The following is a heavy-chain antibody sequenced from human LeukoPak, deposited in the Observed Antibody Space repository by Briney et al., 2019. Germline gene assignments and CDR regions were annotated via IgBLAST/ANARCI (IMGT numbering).Heavy chain of an antibody. CDR2: INPSGGST. D-gene: IGHD3-22*01. Sequence: ASVKVSCKASGYTFTSYYMHWVRQAPGQGLEWMGIINPSGGSTSYAQKFQGRVTMTRDTSTSTVYMELSSLRSEDTAVYYCARDSSGSYYDSSGYFFITAFDIWGQGTMVTVSS. J-gene: IGHJ3*02. CDR1: GYTFTSYY. CDR3: ARDSSGSYYDSSGYFFITAFDI. V-gene: IGHV1-46*01.